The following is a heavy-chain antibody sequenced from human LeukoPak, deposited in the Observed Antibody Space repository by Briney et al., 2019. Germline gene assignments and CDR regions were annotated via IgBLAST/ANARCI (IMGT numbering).Heavy chain of an antibody. CDR1: GSTFRDYW. Sequence: GESLRLSCAASGSTFRDYWMTWVRQAAGTGLEWVASIEPDGSEKYYADSVKGRFTLSRDNVENSLYLQMNTLRVDDTAVYYCAQGHYHMDVGGHGTTVTVSS. CDR2: IEPDGSEK. CDR3: AQGHYHMDV. J-gene: IGHJ6*02. V-gene: IGHV3-7*01.